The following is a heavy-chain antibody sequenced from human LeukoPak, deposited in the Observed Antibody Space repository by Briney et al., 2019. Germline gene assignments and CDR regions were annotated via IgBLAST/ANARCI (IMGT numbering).Heavy chain of an antibody. V-gene: IGHV4-34*01. J-gene: IGHJ4*02. Sequence: KPSETLSLICAVYGGSFSGYYWSWIRQPPGKGLEWIGEINHSGSTNYNPSLKSRVTISVDTSKNQFSLKLSSVTAADTAVYYCARGYQLPEDYWGQGTLVTVSS. CDR3: ARGYQLPEDY. D-gene: IGHD2-2*01. CDR2: INHSGST. CDR1: GGSFSGYY.